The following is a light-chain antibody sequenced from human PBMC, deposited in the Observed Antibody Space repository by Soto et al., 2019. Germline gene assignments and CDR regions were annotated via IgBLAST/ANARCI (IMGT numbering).Light chain of an antibody. CDR2: GAS. CDR3: QQYGSSPLFT. J-gene: IGKJ3*01. Sequence: EIVLTQSPGTLYLSPGERATLSCRASQSVSSSYLAWYQQKPGQAPRLLIYGASSRATGIPDRFSGSGSGTDFTLTISRLDPEDFAVYYCQQYGSSPLFTFGPGTKVDI. CDR1: QSVSSSY. V-gene: IGKV3-20*01.